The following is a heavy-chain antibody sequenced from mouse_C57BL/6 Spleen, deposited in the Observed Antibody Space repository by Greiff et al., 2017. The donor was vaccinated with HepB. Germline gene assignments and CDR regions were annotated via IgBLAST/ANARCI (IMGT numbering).Heavy chain of an antibody. J-gene: IGHJ4*01. D-gene: IGHD2-4*01. V-gene: IGHV1-39*01. CDR2: INPNYGTT. Sequence: QLQESGPELVKPGASVKISCKASGYSFTDYNMNWVKQSNGKSLEWIGVINPNYGTTSYNQKFKGKATLTVDQSSSTAYMQLNSLTSEDSAVYYCARAAIYYDSYAMDYWGQGTSVTVSS. CDR3: ARAAIYYDSYAMDY. CDR1: GYSFTDYN.